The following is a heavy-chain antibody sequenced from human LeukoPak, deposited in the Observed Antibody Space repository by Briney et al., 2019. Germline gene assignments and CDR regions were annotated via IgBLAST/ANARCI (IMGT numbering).Heavy chain of an antibody. V-gene: IGHV2-5*01. CDR1: GFSLITNEVG. Sequence: SGPTLVNPTQTLTLTCTFSGFSLITNEVGVGWIRQPPGKALEWLALFYYNNNKFYSPSLENRVTVSKDTSKNQVVLTLTNMDPMDTATYYCARIRGTYCGTTTCSFEVFWGQGTLVTVSS. J-gene: IGHJ4*02. CDR2: FYYNNNK. D-gene: IGHD2-2*01. CDR3: ARIRGTYCGTTTCSFEVF.